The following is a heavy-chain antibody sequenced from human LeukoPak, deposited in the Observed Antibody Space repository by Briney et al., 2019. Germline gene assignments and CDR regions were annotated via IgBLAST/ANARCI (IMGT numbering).Heavy chain of an antibody. J-gene: IGHJ4*02. CDR2: INSDGSST. CDR3: ARWADYGGNSGYDY. V-gene: IGHV3-74*01. D-gene: IGHD4-23*01. CDR1: GFTFSSYC. Sequence: GGSLRLSCAASGFTFSSYCMHWVRQAPGKGLVWVSRINSDGSSTSYADSVKGRFTISRDNAKNTLYLQMNSLRAEDTAVYYCARWADYGGNSGYDYWGQGTLVTVSS.